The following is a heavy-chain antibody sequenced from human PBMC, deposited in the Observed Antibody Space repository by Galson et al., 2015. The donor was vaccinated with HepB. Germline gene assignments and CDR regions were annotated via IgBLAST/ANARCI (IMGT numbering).Heavy chain of an antibody. D-gene: IGHD6-19*01. CDR2: IYYTGST. CDR3: VVSTSRAWYPFYFDP. Sequence: LSLTCSVSGGSITTTTDYWGWIRQPPGKGLEWIGTIYYTGSTYYNPSLKSRVTISVDTSKNQFSLRLSSVTAADTAVYYCVVSTSRAWYPFYFDPWGQGSLATVSS. V-gene: IGHV4-39*01. J-gene: IGHJ4*02. CDR1: GGSITTTTDY.